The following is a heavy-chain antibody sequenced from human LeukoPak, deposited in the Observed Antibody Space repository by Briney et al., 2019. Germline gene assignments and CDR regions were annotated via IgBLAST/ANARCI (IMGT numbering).Heavy chain of an antibody. J-gene: IGHJ4*02. CDR1: GGSISSYY. Sequence: PSETLSLTCTVSGGSISSYYWSWIRQPPGKGLEWIGYINYSGSTNYNPSLKSRVTISVDTSKNQFSLKLSSVTAADTAVYYCARFYDSSGYLDYWGQGTLVTVSS. CDR2: INYSGST. D-gene: IGHD3-22*01. CDR3: ARFYDSSGYLDY. V-gene: IGHV4-59*12.